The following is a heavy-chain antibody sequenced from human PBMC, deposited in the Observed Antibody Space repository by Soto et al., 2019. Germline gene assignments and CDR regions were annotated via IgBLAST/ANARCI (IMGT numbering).Heavy chain of an antibody. Sequence: SGTXSLTCTFSGVSVSIGSDDWSWIRQPPGNGLEWIGYIYYSGITNYNPSLKSRVTISVDTSKNHFSLKLSSVTAADAAVYYCEREDKIDTEFDYWGQGTLVTVSS. CDR1: GVSVSIGSDD. V-gene: IGHV4-61*01. CDR3: EREDKIDTEFDY. D-gene: IGHD3-22*01. CDR2: IYYSGIT. J-gene: IGHJ4*02.